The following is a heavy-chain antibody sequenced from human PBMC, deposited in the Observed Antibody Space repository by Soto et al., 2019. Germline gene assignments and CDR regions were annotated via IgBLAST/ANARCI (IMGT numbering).Heavy chain of an antibody. D-gene: IGHD5-12*01. CDR1: GGTFSSYT. V-gene: IGHV1-69*02. J-gene: IGHJ4*02. Sequence: ASVKVSCKASGGTFSSYTISWVRQAPGQGLEWMGRIIPILGIANYAQKFQGRVTITADKSTSTAYMELSSLRSEDTAVYYCAFESSGYHLAPDYWGQGTLVTVSS. CDR2: IIPILGIA. CDR3: AFESSGYHLAPDY.